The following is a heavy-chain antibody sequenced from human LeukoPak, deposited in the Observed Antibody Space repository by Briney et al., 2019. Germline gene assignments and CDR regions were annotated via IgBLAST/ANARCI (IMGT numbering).Heavy chain of an antibody. Sequence: ASVKVSCTASGYTFTSYAMHWVRQAPGQGLEWMGRINPNSGGTNYAQKFQGRVTMTRDTSISTAYMELSRLTSDDMAVHYCARDFTTYCSNGLCLDRNWFDPWGQGTLVTVSS. J-gene: IGHJ5*02. CDR1: GYTFTSYA. CDR3: ARDFTTYCSNGLCLDRNWFDP. V-gene: IGHV1-2*06. D-gene: IGHD2-8*01. CDR2: INPNSGGT.